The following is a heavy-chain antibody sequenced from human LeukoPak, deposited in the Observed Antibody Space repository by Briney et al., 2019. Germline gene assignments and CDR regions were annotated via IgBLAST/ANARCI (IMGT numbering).Heavy chain of an antibody. J-gene: IGHJ4*02. CDR1: GGSISSYY. CDR2: IYYSGST. D-gene: IGHD3-9*01. V-gene: IGHV4-59*08. Sequence: SETLPLTCTVSGGSISSYYWSWIRQPPGKGLEWIGYIYYSGSTNYNPSLKSRVTISVDTSKNQFSLKLSSVTAADTAVYYCAGADYDILTGCNYWGQGTLVTVSS. CDR3: AGADYDILTGCNY.